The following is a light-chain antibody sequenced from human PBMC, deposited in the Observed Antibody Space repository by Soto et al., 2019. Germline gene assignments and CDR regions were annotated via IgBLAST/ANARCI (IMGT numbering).Light chain of an antibody. V-gene: IGKV3-11*01. CDR1: QSVSSY. Sequence: EIVLTQSPATLSLSPGERATLSCRASQSVSSYLAWYQQKPGQAPRLLIYDASNRATGIPARFSGSGSGTDFTLTISSLAPEDFAVYYCPQRSNWPPTITFGQGTRLEIK. CDR3: PQRSNWPPTIT. CDR2: DAS. J-gene: IGKJ5*01.